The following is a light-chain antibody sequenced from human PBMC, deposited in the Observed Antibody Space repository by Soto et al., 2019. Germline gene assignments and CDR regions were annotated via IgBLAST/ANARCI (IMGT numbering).Light chain of an antibody. CDR3: QVWDSSSDHVV. V-gene: IGLV3-21*02. J-gene: IGLJ2*01. Sequence: SYELTQPPSVSVAPGQTARITCGGNNIGSKSVHWYQQKPGQAPVLVVYDDSARPSGIPERFSGSNSGNTATLTISRVEAGDEADYYCQVWDSSSDHVVFGGGTQLTVL. CDR1: NIGSKS. CDR2: DDS.